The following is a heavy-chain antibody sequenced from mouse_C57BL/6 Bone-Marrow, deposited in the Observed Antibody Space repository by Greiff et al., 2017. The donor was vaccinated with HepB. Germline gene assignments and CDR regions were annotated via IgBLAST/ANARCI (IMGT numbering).Heavy chain of an antibody. Sequence: EVKLMESGAELVRPGASVKLSCTASGFNIKDDYMHWVKQRPEQGLEWIGWIDPENGDTEYASKFQGKATITADTSSNTAYLQLSSLTSEDTAVYYCTTDWFAYWGQGTLVTVSA. V-gene: IGHV14-4*01. CDR3: TTDWFAY. CDR2: IDPENGDT. CDR1: GFNIKDDY. J-gene: IGHJ3*01.